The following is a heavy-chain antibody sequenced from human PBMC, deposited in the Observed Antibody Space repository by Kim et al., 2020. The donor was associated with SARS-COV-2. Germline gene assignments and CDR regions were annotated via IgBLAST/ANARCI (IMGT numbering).Heavy chain of an antibody. CDR2: ISYDGSNK. J-gene: IGHJ1*01. D-gene: IGHD3-9*01. Sequence: GGSLRLSCAASGFTFSSYAMHWVRQAPGKGLEWVAVISYDGSNKYYADSVKGRFTISRDNSKNTLYLQMNSLRAEDTAVYYCAKGLGDILTGYYKDWGQG. V-gene: IGHV3-30*04. CDR1: GFTFSSYA. CDR3: AKGLGDILTGYYKD.